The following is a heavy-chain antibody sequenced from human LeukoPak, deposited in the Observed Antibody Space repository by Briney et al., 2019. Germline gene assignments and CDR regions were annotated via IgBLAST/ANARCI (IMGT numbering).Heavy chain of an antibody. V-gene: IGHV3-33*01. D-gene: IGHD6-19*01. J-gene: IGHJ3*02. CDR3: ARDKGLAVAGDAFDI. CDR1: GFTFSSYG. CDR2: IWYDGSNK. Sequence: AGGSLRLSCAASGFTFSSYGMHWVRQAPGKGLEWVAVIWYDGSNKYYADSVKGRFTISRDNSKNTLYLQMNSLRAEDTAVCYCARDKGLAVAGDAFDIWGQGTMVTVSS.